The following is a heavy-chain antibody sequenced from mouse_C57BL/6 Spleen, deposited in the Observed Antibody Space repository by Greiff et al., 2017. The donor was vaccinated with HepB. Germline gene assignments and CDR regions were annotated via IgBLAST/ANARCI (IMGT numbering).Heavy chain of an antibody. CDR2: ISSGGDYI. D-gene: IGHD2-1*01. J-gene: IGHJ2*01. CDR1: GFTFSSYA. Sequence: EVMLVESGEGLVKPGGSLKLSCAASGFTFSSYAMSWVRQTPEKRLEWVAYISSGGDYIYYADTVKGRFTISRDNARNTLYLQMSSLKSEDTAMYYCTRDNYYGNLDYWGQGTTLTVSS. V-gene: IGHV5-9-1*02. CDR3: TRDNYYGNLDY.